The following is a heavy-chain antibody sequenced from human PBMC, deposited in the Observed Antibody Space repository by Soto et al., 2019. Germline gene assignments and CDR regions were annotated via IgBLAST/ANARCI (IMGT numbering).Heavy chain of an antibody. D-gene: IGHD6-13*01. CDR1: GFTFSSYA. J-gene: IGHJ6*03. CDR3: AKGFMVSIRSRGIGAAGTGYYYYYMDV. V-gene: IGHV3-23*01. Sequence: EVQLLESGGGLVQPGGSLRLSCAASGFTFSSYAMSWVRQAPGKGLEWVSALSGSGGSTYYADSVKGRFTISRDNSKNRLYLQMNSLRAEDPAVYYCAKGFMVSIRSRGIGAAGTGYYYYYMDVLLKGARVTVSS. CDR2: LSGSGGST.